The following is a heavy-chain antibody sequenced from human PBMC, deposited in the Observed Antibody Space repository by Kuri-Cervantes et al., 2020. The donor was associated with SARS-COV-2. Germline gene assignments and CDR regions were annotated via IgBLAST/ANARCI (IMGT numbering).Heavy chain of an antibody. CDR1: GFTFSGYY. J-gene: IGHJ3*02. CDR3: ASGYSSGRRAFDI. V-gene: IGHV3-11*01. CDR2: ISSSGSTI. Sequence: GESLKISCAASGFTFSGYYMSWIRQAPGKGLEWVSYISSSGSTIYYADSVKGRFTISRDNAKNSLYLQMNSLRAEDTAVYYCASGYSSGRRAFDIWGQGTMVTVSS. D-gene: IGHD6-19*01.